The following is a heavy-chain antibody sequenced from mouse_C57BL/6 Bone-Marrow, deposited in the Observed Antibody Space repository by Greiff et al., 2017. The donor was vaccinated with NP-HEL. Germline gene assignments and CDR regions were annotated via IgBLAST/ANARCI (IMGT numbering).Heavy chain of an antibody. D-gene: IGHD2-3*01. CDR1: GYTFTSYW. Sequence: QVQLQQPGAELVRPGTSVKLSCKASGYTFTSYWMHWVKQRPGQGLEWIGVIDPSDSYTNYNQKFKGKATLTVDTSSSTAYMQLSSLTSEDAAVYYCARNGWLLRAMDYWGQGTSATVSS. CDR3: ARNGWLLRAMDY. V-gene: IGHV1-59*01. CDR2: IDPSDSYT. J-gene: IGHJ4*01.